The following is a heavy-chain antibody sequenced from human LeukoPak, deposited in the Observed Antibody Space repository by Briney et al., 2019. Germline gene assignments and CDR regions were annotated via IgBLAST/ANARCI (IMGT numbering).Heavy chain of an antibody. V-gene: IGHV4-4*02. D-gene: IGHD2-8*01. CDR3: SRENGALSPFGY. CDR1: GGSISNTNW. Sequence: KASGTLSLTCGVSGGSISNTNWWSWVRQPPGERLEWIGEISLTGLTHYNPSLESRVTVSLDKSKDQLSLNLTSVTAADTAVYYCSRENGALSPFGYWGQGTLVTVLS. CDR2: ISLTGLT. J-gene: IGHJ4*02.